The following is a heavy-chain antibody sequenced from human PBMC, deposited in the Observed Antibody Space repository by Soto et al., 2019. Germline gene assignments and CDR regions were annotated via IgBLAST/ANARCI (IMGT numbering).Heavy chain of an antibody. Sequence: QVQLVESGGGVVQPGRSLRLSCAASGFTFSSYGMHWVRQAPGKGLEWVAVILYDGSNKYYADSVKGRFTISRDNSKNTLYLQMNSLRSEDTAVDYCARPGIAAAGTIYWGQGTLVTVSS. CDR3: ARPGIAAAGTIY. CDR1: GFTFSSYG. D-gene: IGHD6-13*01. CDR2: ILYDGSNK. V-gene: IGHV3-33*05. J-gene: IGHJ4*02.